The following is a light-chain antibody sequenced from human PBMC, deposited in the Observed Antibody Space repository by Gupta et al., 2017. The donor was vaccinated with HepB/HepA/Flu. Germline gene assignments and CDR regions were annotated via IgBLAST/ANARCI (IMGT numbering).Light chain of an antibody. V-gene: IGLV1-40*01. CDR1: SSNIGAGYD. CDR2: GNT. CDR3: QSFDGSLSGLV. J-gene: IGLJ2*01. Sequence: QSVLTQPPSVSGAPAQTVTISCPGGSSNIGAGYDVHWYQQFPGTAPKVLIYGNTNRPSGVPERFSGSKSGTSASLAITGLQAEDEADYYCQSFDGSLSGLVFGGGTKVTVL.